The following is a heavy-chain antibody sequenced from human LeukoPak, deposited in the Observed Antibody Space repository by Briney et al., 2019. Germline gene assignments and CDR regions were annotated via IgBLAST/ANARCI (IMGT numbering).Heavy chain of an antibody. V-gene: IGHV3-48*03. CDR2: ISVRAGTI. CDR3: ARVPTTVTYTDY. J-gene: IGHJ4*02. D-gene: IGHD4-17*01. CDR1: GFGFGQSE. Sequence: GGSLRLSCAASGFGFGQSEMNWVRQAPGKGLEWLAYISVRAGTIYYGDSVKGRFTISRDNAKNSLYLQTNSLRAEDTAVYYCARVPTTVTYTDYWGQGTLVTVSS.